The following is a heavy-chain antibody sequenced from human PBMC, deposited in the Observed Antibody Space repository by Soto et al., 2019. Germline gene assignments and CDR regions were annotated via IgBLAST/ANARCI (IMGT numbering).Heavy chain of an antibody. CDR3: AKDAGSTEYFFAS. V-gene: IGHV3-30*18. Sequence: VHLEESGGGLVQPGGSLRLSCAASGFTFRTYAMHWVRQAPGKGLEWVAVISHDGSNTDYGDSVKGRFTISRDNSKSTLSLQMNSLRPEDTGVYYCAKDAGSTEYFFASWGQGTLVSVSS. CDR2: ISHDGSNT. CDR1: GFTFRTYA. J-gene: IGHJ4*02.